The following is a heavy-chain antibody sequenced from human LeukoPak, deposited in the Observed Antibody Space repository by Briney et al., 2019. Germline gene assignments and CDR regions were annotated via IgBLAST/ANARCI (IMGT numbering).Heavy chain of an antibody. Sequence: SETLSLTCTVSGGSISSGGYYWSWIRQRPGKGLEWIGYIYYSGSTYYNPSLKSRVTISVDTSKNQFSLKLSSVTAADTAVYYCARGRKRWFGEFHNYYYYGMDVWGQGTTVTVSS. J-gene: IGHJ6*02. CDR3: ARGRKRWFGEFHNYYYYGMDV. CDR2: IYYSGST. V-gene: IGHV4-31*03. D-gene: IGHD3-10*01. CDR1: GGSISSGGYY.